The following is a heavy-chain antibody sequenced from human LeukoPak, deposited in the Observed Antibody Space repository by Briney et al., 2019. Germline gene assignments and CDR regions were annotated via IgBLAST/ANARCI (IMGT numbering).Heavy chain of an antibody. CDR3: ATGSDFYYAS. J-gene: IGHJ5*02. Sequence: GGSLRLSCAAPGFTFSNAWMSWVRQAPGKGLEWVAAIPHDGSNAYYADSVKGRFTISRDDSKNTQYPQMNSLRIEDPAVYYCATGSDFYYASWGQGTLVTVSS. D-gene: IGHD3-3*01. CDR1: GFTFSNAW. V-gene: IGHV3-30-3*01. CDR2: IPHDGSNA.